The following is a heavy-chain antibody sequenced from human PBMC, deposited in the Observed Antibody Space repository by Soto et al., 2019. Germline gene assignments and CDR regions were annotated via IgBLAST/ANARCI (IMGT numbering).Heavy chain of an antibody. D-gene: IGHD2-15*01. Sequence: SVKVSFKASGGTFSSYAISWVRQAPGQGLEWMGGIIPIFGTANYAQKFQGRVTITADESTSTAYMELSSLRSEDTAVYYCARGDFYCSGGSCYPQMFHYYGMAVWGQGTTVTVSS. CDR1: GGTFSSYA. CDR2: IIPIFGTA. CDR3: ARGDFYCSGGSCYPQMFHYYGMAV. V-gene: IGHV1-69*13. J-gene: IGHJ6*02.